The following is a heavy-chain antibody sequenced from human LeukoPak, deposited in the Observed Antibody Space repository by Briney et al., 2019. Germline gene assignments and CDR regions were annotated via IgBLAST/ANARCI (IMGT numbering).Heavy chain of an antibody. CDR3: ARDRDSSWYLGMDV. CDR1: GFTFGSYG. V-gene: IGHV3-33*08. Sequence: GGSLRLSCAASGFTFGSYGMHRVRQAPGKGLEWVAVIWYDGSNKYYADSVKGRFTISRDNSKNTLYLQMNSLRAEDTAVYYCARDRDSSWYLGMDVWGQGTTVTVSS. D-gene: IGHD6-13*01. CDR2: IWYDGSNK. J-gene: IGHJ6*02.